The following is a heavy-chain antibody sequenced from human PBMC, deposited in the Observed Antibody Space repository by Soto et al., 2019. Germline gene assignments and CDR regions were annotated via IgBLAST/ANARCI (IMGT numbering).Heavy chain of an antibody. CDR1: GFTFSNAW. CDR2: IKSKNDGGTT. D-gene: IGHD3-22*01. CDR3: TTDSYITMIVVRFDY. J-gene: IGHJ4*01. Sequence: GGSLRLSCAASGFTFSNAWINWVRQAPGKGLEWVGRIKSKNDGGTTDYAAPVKGRFAISRDDSKNMVYLEMNSLKTEDTAVYYCTTDSYITMIVVRFDYWGLGTLVTVSS. V-gene: IGHV3-15*07.